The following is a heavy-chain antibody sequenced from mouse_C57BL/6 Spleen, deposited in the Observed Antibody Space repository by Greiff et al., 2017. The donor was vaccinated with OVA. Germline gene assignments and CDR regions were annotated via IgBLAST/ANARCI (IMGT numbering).Heavy chain of an antibody. V-gene: IGHV1-50*01. Sequence: QVQLQQPGAELVKPGASVKLSCKASGYTFTSYWMQWVKQRPGQGLAWIGEIDPSDSYTNSNQKFKGKATLTVDTSSSTAYMQLSSLTSEDSAVYYCARKITTVNFDYWGQGTTLTVSS. D-gene: IGHD1-1*01. CDR1: GYTFTSYW. CDR3: ARKITTVNFDY. J-gene: IGHJ2*01. CDR2: IDPSDSYT.